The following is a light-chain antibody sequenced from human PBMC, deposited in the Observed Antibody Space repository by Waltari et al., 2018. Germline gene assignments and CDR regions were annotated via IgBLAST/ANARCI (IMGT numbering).Light chain of an antibody. V-gene: IGKV1-5*03. CDR2: KAS. Sequence: DIQMTQSPSTLSASVGDRVTITCRASQSISSWLAWYQQKPGRAPKLLIYKASSLESGVPSRFSGSGSGTEFTLTISSLQPDDFATYYCQQYNSYPYTFGQGTKLEIK. CDR3: QQYNSYPYT. CDR1: QSISSW. J-gene: IGKJ2*01.